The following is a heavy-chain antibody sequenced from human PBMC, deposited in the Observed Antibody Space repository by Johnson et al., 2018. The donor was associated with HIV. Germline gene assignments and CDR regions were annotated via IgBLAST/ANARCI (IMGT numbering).Heavy chain of an antibody. Sequence: VQLVESGGGLVQPGRSLRLSCAASGFSFDDYAMHWVRQATGKGLEWVSAIGTAGDTYYPGSVKGRFTISRENAKNSLYLQMNSLRAGDTAVYYCARGGYGDYGGGDAFDIWGQGTMVTVSS. J-gene: IGHJ3*02. V-gene: IGHV3-13*01. CDR2: IGTAGDT. D-gene: IGHD4-17*01. CDR1: GFSFDDYA. CDR3: ARGGYGDYGGGDAFDI.